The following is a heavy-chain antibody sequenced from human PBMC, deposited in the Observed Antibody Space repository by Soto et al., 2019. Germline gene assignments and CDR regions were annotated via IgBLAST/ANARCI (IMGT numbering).Heavy chain of an antibody. CDR1: GYSVSSNSAA. CDR3: ARGAVYTIFGVGGYYYYYYMDV. CDR2: TYYRSKWYN. D-gene: IGHD3-3*01. J-gene: IGHJ6*03. Sequence: PSQTLSLTCAISGYSVSSNSAAWNWIRQSPSRGLEWLGRTYYRSKWYNDYAVSVKSRITINPDTSKNQFSLQLNSVTPEDTAVYYCARGAVYTIFGVGGYYYYYYMDVWGKGTTVTVSS. V-gene: IGHV6-1*01.